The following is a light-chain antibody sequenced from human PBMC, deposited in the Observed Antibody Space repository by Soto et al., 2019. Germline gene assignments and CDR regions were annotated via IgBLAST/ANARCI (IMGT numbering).Light chain of an antibody. Sequence: DIQMTQSPSSVSASVGDRVTITCRASQGISSWLAWYQQKPGTGPKLLIHGASVLQTGVPSRFSGSGNGPGTDFTLTISSLQPEDFATYFCQQIKSYPRVTFGQGTKVDIK. V-gene: IGKV1-12*01. CDR2: GAS. J-gene: IGKJ1*01. CDR1: QGISSW. CDR3: QQIKSYPRVT.